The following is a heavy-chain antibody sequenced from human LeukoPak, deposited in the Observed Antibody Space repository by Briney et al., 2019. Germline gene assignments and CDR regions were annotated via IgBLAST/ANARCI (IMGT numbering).Heavy chain of an antibody. D-gene: IGHD3-22*01. J-gene: IGHJ4*02. Sequence: GGSLRLSCAASGFIFSSYAMSWVRQAPGKGLEWVSGISGSGGSTYYADSVKGRFTISRDNSKNTLYLQMNSLRAEDTAVYYCAKVGPSYYYDSSGYQDYWGQGTLVTVSS. CDR2: ISGSGGST. V-gene: IGHV3-23*01. CDR3: AKVGPSYYYDSSGYQDY. CDR1: GFIFSSYA.